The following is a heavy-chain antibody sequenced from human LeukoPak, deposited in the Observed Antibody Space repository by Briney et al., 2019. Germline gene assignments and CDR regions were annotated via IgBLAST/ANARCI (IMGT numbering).Heavy chain of an antibody. CDR3: ASSGPGGLRLGELSC. CDR1: GFTFSSYW. CDR2: IKQDGSEK. Sequence: GSLRLSCAASGFTFSSYWMSWVRQAPGKGLEWVANIKQDGSEKYYVDSVKGRFTISRDNAKNSLCLQMNSLRAEDTAVYYCASSGPGGLRLGELSCWGQGTLVTVSS. V-gene: IGHV3-7*01. D-gene: IGHD3-16*02. J-gene: IGHJ4*02.